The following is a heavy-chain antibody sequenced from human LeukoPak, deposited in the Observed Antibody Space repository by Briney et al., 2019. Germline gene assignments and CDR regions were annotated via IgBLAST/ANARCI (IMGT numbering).Heavy chain of an antibody. Sequence: SETLSLTCTVSGGSIRSFDYYWSWIRQSPGKGLEWIGYIYYSGSTNYNPSLKSRVTISVDTSKNQFSLKLSSVTAADTAVYYCARHGSYCFDSWGQGTLVTVSS. CDR3: ARHGSYCFDS. CDR2: IYYSGST. J-gene: IGHJ4*02. CDR1: GGSIRSFDYY. V-gene: IGHV4-61*08. D-gene: IGHD3-10*01.